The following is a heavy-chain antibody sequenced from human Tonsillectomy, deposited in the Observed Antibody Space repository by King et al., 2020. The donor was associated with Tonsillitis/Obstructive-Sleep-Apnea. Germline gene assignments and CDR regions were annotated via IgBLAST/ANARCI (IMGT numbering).Heavy chain of an antibody. CDR3: ARLWELYYYMDV. D-gene: IGHD1-26*01. Sequence: QLQESGPGLVKPSETLSLTCTVSGDSISSSSYYWGWIRQPPGKGLEWIGTIYYSGSTYYNPSLKSRVTISVDTSKNQFSLKLSSVTAADTAVYYFARLWELYYYMDVWGKGTTVTVSS. CDR1: GDSISSSSYY. CDR2: IYYSGST. V-gene: IGHV4-39*01. J-gene: IGHJ6*03.